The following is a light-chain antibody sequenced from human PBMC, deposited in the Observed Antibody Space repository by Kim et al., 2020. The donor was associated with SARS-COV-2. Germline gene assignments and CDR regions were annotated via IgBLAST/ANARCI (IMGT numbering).Light chain of an antibody. Sequence: SASVGDRVTIACRASQDISNYLNWFQLKPGKAPRLLIYDASDLDTGIPSRFSGSRSGTDFTFTISSLQPDDIATYYCQQYDDLPFTFGGGTKVDIK. J-gene: IGKJ4*01. V-gene: IGKV1-33*01. CDR1: QDISNY. CDR2: DAS. CDR3: QQYDDLPFT.